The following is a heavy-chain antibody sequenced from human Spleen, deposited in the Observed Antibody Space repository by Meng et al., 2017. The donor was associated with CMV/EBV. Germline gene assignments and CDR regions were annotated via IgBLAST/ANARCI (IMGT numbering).Heavy chain of an antibody. D-gene: IGHD3-10*01. V-gene: IGHV1-8*01. J-gene: IGHJ4*02. CDR2: MNPNSSNT. Sequence: ASVKVSCKASGYTFTSYDINWVRQATGQGLEWMGWMNPNSSNTGYAQKFQGRVTITADKSTSTAYMELSSLRSEDTAVYYCARGGAMVRGVIIGPTYDYWGQGTLVTVSS. CDR1: GYTFTSYD. CDR3: ARGGAMVRGVIIGPTYDY.